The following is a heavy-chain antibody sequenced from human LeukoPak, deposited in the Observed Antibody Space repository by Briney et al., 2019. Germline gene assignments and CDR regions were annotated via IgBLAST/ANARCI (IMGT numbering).Heavy chain of an antibody. V-gene: IGHV4-59*01. CDR3: ARSTGSTMFIDY. D-gene: IGHD3-10*02. Sequence: PSETLSLTCTVSGGSISSYYWSWIRQPPGKGLEWLGYIYYSGNTDYNPSLKSRVAISVDTSKNQFSLKLSSVTAADTAVYYCARSTGSTMFIDYWGQGTLVTVSS. CDR1: GGSISSYY. J-gene: IGHJ4*02. CDR2: IYYSGNT.